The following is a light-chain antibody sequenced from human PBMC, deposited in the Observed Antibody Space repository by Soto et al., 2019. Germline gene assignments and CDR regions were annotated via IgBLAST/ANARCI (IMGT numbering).Light chain of an antibody. Sequence: QSVLTQPPSVSGAPGQRVTISCTGSSSNIGAGYDVHWYQQLPGTAPKLLIYGNSNRPSGVPDRFSGSKSGTSASLAITVLQAEDEADDYCQSYDSSLSALYVFGTGTKLTVL. CDR2: GNS. J-gene: IGLJ1*01. V-gene: IGLV1-40*01. CDR3: QSYDSSLSALYV. CDR1: SSNIGAGYD.